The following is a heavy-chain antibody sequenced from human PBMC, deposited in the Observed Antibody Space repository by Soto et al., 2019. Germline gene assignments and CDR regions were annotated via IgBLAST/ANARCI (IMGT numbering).Heavy chain of an antibody. V-gene: IGHV3-23*01. CDR2: ISSSGGST. J-gene: IGHJ4*02. Sequence: PGGSLRLSCAASGFTFSNYAMSWVRQAPGKELEWVSSISSSGGSTDYADSVKGRFTISRDNSQNMLNLQMNSLRAEDTAIYFCAKNQHAMAHDYWGPGTLVTVSS. D-gene: IGHD2-8*01. CDR1: GFTFSNYA. CDR3: AKNQHAMAHDY.